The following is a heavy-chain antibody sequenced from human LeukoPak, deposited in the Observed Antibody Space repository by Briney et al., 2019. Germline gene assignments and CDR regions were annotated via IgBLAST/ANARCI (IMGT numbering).Heavy chain of an antibody. Sequence: SETLSLTCTVSGGSISSYYWSWLRQRAGKGLEWIGRIYTSGSTDYNPSLKSRVTMSVDTSKNQFSLKLSSVTAADTAVYYCARTPMVRSANWGYGMDVWGQGTTVTVSS. CDR2: IYTSGST. CDR1: GGSISSYY. J-gene: IGHJ6*02. CDR3: ARTPMVRSANWGYGMDV. D-gene: IGHD3-10*01. V-gene: IGHV4-4*07.